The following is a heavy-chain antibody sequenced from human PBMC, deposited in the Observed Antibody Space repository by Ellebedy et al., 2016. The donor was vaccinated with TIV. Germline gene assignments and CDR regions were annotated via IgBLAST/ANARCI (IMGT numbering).Heavy chain of an antibody. CDR2: INPSGGTA. CDR3: ARGYCSGGSCYYESYFDP. V-gene: IGHV1-46*01. J-gene: IGHJ5*02. D-gene: IGHD2-15*01. CDR1: GYTFTSYY. Sequence: AASVKVSCKASGYTFTSYYIHWMRQAPGQGLEWMGMINPSGGTAPYAQKLEGRVTMTRDTSTSTVYMELSSLRSEDTALYYCARGYCSGGSCYYESYFDPWGQGTLVTVSS.